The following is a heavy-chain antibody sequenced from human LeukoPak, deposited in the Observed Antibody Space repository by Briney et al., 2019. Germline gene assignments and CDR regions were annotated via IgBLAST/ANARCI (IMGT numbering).Heavy chain of an antibody. Sequence: SETLSLTCTVSGGSISSGSYYWSWIRQPAGKGLEWIGRIYTSGSTNYNPSLKSRVTISVDTSKNQFSLKLSSVTAADTAVYYCASYNSSYYWDDAFDIWGQGTMVTVSS. CDR2: IYTSGST. CDR1: GGSISSGSYY. D-gene: IGHD3-22*01. V-gene: IGHV4-61*02. J-gene: IGHJ3*02. CDR3: ASYNSSYYWDDAFDI.